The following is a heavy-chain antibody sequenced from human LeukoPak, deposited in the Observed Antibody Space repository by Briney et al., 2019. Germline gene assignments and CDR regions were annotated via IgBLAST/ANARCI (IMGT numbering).Heavy chain of an antibody. V-gene: IGHV3-49*04. CDR1: GFTFGDYA. CDR2: IRRKAHGGTT. CDR3: TRVTYYYDNSGYFHFDY. D-gene: IGHD3-22*01. Sequence: PGGSLRLSCTASGFTFGDYAMSWVRQAPGKGLEWVIFIRRKAHGGTTEYGASVKGRFSSSRDDSKSIAYLQMNSLKSEDTAVYFCTRVTYYYDNSGYFHFDYWGQGTLVTVSS. J-gene: IGHJ4*02.